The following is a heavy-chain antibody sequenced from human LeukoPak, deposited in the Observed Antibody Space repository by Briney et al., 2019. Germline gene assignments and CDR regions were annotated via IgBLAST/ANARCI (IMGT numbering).Heavy chain of an antibody. Sequence: PGGSLRLSCAASGFIFRNYWMHWVRQAPGKGLVWVARINPNGITTTYTDSVKGRFTISRDNAKNTLYLQMNSLRVEDTAVYYCAGDFAGDRDYWGQGTLVTVSS. J-gene: IGHJ4*02. CDR3: AGDFAGDRDY. CDR1: GFIFRNYW. D-gene: IGHD4-17*01. CDR2: INPNGITT. V-gene: IGHV3-74*01.